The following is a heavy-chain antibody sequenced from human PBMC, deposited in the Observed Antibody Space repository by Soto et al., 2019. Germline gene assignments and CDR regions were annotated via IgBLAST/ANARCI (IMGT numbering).Heavy chain of an antibody. CDR3: TRAGMRPSFGMDV. CDR1: GFTFSGSA. Sequence: GGSLRLSCAASGFTFSGSAMHWVRQASGKGLEWVGRIRSKANSYATAYAASVKGRFTISRDDSKNTEYLQMNSLKTEDTAVYYCTRAGMRPSFGMDVWGQGTTVTVSS. V-gene: IGHV3-73*01. CDR2: IRSKANSYAT. J-gene: IGHJ6*02.